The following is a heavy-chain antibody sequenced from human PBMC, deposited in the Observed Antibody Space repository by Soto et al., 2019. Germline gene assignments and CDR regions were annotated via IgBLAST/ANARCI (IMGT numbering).Heavy chain of an antibody. V-gene: IGHV3-48*02. Sequence: GGSLRLSCAASGFTFSSYSMNWVRQAPGKGLERVSYISSSSSTIYYADSVKGRFTISRDNAKNSLYLQMNSLRDEDTAVYYCARDRYCSGGSCCSGYYYGMDVWGQGTTVTVSS. D-gene: IGHD2-15*01. CDR1: GFTFSSYS. J-gene: IGHJ6*02. CDR3: ARDRYCSGGSCCSGYYYGMDV. CDR2: ISSSSSTI.